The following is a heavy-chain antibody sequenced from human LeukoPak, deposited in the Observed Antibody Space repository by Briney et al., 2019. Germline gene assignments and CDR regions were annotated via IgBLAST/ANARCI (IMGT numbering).Heavy chain of an antibody. CDR3: AGLAVAGTGGAFDI. D-gene: IGHD6-19*01. CDR2: ISGSGGST. J-gene: IGHJ3*02. V-gene: IGHV3-23*01. CDR1: GFTFSSYA. Sequence: PGGSLRLSCAASGFTFSSYAMSWVRQAPGKGLGWVSAISGSGGSTYYADSVKGRFTISRDNSKNPLYLQMNSLRAEDTAVYYCAGLAVAGTGGAFDIWGQGTMVTVSS.